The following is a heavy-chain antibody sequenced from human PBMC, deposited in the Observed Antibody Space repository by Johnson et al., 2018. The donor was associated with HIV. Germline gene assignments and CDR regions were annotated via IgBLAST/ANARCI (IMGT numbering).Heavy chain of an antibody. CDR1: GFTFSSYG. D-gene: IGHD1-26*01. J-gene: IGHJ3*02. CDR2: IWYDGSNK. CDR3: AKVGIVGATTGAFDI. Sequence: QVQLVESGGGVVQPGRSLRLSCAASGFTFSSYGMHWVRQAPGKGLEWVAVIWYDGSNKYYADSVQGRFTISRDNSKNTLYLQMNSLRAEDTAVYYCAKVGIVGATTGAFDIWGQGTMVTVSS. V-gene: IGHV3-33*06.